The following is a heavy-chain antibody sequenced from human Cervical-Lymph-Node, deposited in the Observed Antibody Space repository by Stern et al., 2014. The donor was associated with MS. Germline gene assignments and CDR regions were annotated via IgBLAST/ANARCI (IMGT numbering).Heavy chain of an antibody. CDR2: ISSSSSYV. Sequence: VQLVESGGGLVKPGGSLRLSCAASGFTFSSYSMNWVRQAPGKGLEWVSSISSSSSYVYYADSVKGRFTISRDNATNSMVLHKHGLRAEYTAVYFCARERGVGDYWGQGALVTVSS. D-gene: IGHD3-10*01. V-gene: IGHV3-21*01. CDR1: GFTFSSYS. J-gene: IGHJ4*02. CDR3: ARERGVGDY.